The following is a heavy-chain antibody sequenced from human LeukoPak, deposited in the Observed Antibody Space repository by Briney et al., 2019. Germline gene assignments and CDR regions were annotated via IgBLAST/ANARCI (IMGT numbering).Heavy chain of an antibody. CDR3: ARGKTNYYDSSGYYYFDY. J-gene: IGHJ4*02. CDR2: IIPIFGTA. Sequence: GSSVKVSCKASGGTFISYAISWVGQAPGQGREWMGGIIPIFGTANYAQKFQGRGTITTDEYTSTAYMELSSLRSEDTAVYYCARGKTNYYDSSGYYYFDYWGQGTLVTVSS. CDR1: GGTFISYA. V-gene: IGHV1-69*05. D-gene: IGHD3-22*01.